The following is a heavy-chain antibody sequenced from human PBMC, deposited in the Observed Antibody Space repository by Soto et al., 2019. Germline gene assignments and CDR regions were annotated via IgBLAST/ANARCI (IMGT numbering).Heavy chain of an antibody. CDR1: SDSSSSYK. V-gene: IGHV4-59*08. CDR2: IDNNGGT. J-gene: IGHJ6*02. CDR3: VRQGFGALHGLVDV. D-gene: IGHD3-10*01. Sequence: QVQLQESGPGLVKPSETLSLTCTVSSDSSSSYKWSWIRQTPGKGLEWIGYIDNNGGTSYNPSLRRRVTISIDTATTQFSLKLISLKLNSVTAADTAVYYCVRQGFGALHGLVDVWGQGTTVTVSS.